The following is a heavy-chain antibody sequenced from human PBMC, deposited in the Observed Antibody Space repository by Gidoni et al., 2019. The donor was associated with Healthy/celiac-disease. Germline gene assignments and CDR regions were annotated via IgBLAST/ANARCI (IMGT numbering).Heavy chain of an antibody. Sequence: QLQLQESGPGLVKPSETLSLTCTVSGGSISSSSYYWGWIRQPPGKGLEWIGSIYYSGSTYYNPSLKSRVTISVDTSKNQFSLKLSSVTAADTAVYYCARCGPPALTAAGRNWFDPWGQGTLVTVSS. CDR1: GGSISSSSYY. V-gene: IGHV4-39*01. CDR3: ARCGPPALTAAGRNWFDP. J-gene: IGHJ5*02. D-gene: IGHD6-13*01. CDR2: IYYSGST.